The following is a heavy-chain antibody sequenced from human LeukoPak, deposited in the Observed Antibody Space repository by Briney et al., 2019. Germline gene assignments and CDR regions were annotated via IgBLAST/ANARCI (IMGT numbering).Heavy chain of an antibody. Sequence: PSETLSLTCAVSGGSISSGSYYWSWIRQPAGKGLEWIGRIYTSGSTNYNPSLKSRVTISVDTSKNQFSLKLSSVTAADTAVYYCAVGYSYGYDYYGMDVWGQGTTVTVSS. V-gene: IGHV4-61*02. CDR2: IYTSGST. CDR1: GGSISSGSYY. J-gene: IGHJ6*02. CDR3: AVGYSYGYDYYGMDV. D-gene: IGHD5-18*01.